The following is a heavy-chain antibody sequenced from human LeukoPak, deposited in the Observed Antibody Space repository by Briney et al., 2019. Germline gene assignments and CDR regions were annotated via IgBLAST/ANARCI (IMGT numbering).Heavy chain of an antibody. D-gene: IGHD2-8*02. CDR2: IKQDGSTK. J-gene: IGHJ4*02. Sequence: PGGSLRLSCAASGFTFANSLMAWVRQAPRKGLEWVANIKQDGSTKHYADSLKGRFTISRDNPKNSLYLQMNNLRADDTAVYYCTRDTDGILDYWGQGILVTVAP. CDR1: GFTFANSL. CDR3: TRDTDGILDY. V-gene: IGHV3-7*01.